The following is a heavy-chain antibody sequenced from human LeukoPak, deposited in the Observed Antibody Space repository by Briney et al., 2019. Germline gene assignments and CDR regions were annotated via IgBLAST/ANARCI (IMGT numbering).Heavy chain of an antibody. CDR2: ISAYNGNT. V-gene: IGHV1-18*01. J-gene: IGHJ6*03. CDR3: ARVAGRYCSSTSCYTHYYYYYMVV. Sequence: GASVKVSCKASGYTFTSYGISWVRQAPGQGLEWMGWISAYNGNTNYAQKLQGRVTMTTETSTSTAYMELRSLRYDDTAVYYCARVAGRYCSSTSCYTHYYYYYMVVWGKGTTVTVSS. D-gene: IGHD2-2*02. CDR1: GYTFTSYG.